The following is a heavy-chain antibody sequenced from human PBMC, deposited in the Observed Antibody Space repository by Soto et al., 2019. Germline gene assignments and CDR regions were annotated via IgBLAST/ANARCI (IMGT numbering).Heavy chain of an antibody. Sequence: SETLSLTCAVSGYSISSSNWWGWIRQPPGKGLEWIGFIYYSGSTYYNPSLMSRVTMSLDTSKNQFSLKLRSVTAVDTAMYYCAXXGGYGXXXXXYYXYMXVWGKGT. CDR3: AXXGGYGXXXXXYYXYMXV. V-gene: IGHV4-28*01. J-gene: IGHJ6*03. D-gene: IGHD4-17*01. CDR1: GYSISSSNW. CDR2: IYYSGST.